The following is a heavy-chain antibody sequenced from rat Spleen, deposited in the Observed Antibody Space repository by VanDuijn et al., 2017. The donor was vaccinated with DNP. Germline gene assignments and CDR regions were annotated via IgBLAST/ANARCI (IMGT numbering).Heavy chain of an antibody. J-gene: IGHJ2*01. V-gene: IGHV5-7*01. CDR3: ASRPPPTRGPFDY. D-gene: IGHD1-4*01. CDR1: RITFSDHN. CDR2: ISYDGGDT. Sequence: EVQLVESGGGLVQPGRSLKLSCAVSRITFSDHNMAWVRQAPKKGLEWVATISYDGGDTYYRDSVKGRFTISKDNTKSTLYLQMGSLRSEDTATYYCASRPPPTRGPFDYWGQGVTVTVSS.